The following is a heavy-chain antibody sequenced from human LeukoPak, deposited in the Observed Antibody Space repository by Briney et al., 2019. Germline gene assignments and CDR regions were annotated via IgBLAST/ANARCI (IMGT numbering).Heavy chain of an antibody. V-gene: IGHV3-23*01. Sequence: GGSLRLSCAASGFPFSNYAMSWVRQAPGKGLDWVSSISISAGSTYYADSVKGRFTISRDNSKNTLYVQMKSLRAEDTAVYYCAKGAGSGAFDIWGQGTMVTVSS. J-gene: IGHJ3*02. D-gene: IGHD1-26*01. CDR2: ISISAGST. CDR3: AKGAGSGAFDI. CDR1: GFPFSNYA.